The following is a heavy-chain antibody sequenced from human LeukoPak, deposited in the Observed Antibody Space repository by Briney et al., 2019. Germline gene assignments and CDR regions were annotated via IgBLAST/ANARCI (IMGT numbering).Heavy chain of an antibody. D-gene: IGHD5-18*01. CDR3: AKDGSRAAMAKFDY. CDR1: GITFSNYW. Sequence: GGSLRLSCAASGITFSNYWMTWIRQAPEKRLQWVANIKEDGSDKNYADSVKGRFTISRDNSKNSLYLQMNSLRTEDTALYYCAKDGSRAAMAKFDYWGQGTLVTVSS. J-gene: IGHJ4*02. CDR2: IKEDGSDK. V-gene: IGHV3-7*03.